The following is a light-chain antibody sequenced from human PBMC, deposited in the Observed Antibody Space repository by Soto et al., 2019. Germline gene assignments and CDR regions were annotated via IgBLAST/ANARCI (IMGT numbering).Light chain of an antibody. Sequence: DIQMTQSPSTLSGSVGDRVTITCRASQTISSWLAWYQQKPGKAPKLLIYKASTLKSGVPSRFTGTASGTDFTLTISSLQPEDFATYYCLQDFNYPWTFGQGTKVDI. V-gene: IGKV1-5*03. CDR1: QTISSW. CDR3: LQDFNYPWT. CDR2: KAS. J-gene: IGKJ1*01.